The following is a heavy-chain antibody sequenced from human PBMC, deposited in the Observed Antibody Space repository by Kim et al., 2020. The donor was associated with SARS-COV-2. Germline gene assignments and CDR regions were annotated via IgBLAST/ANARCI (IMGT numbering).Heavy chain of an antibody. J-gene: IGHJ4*02. V-gene: IGHV3-30-3*01. D-gene: IGHD6-13*01. CDR2: ISYDGSNK. CDR1: GFTFSSYA. Sequence: GGSLRLSCAASGFTFSSYAMHWVRQAPGKGLEWVAVISYDGSNKYYADSVKGRFTISRDNSKNTLYLQMNSLRAEDTAVYYCARVGSSWYSGFDYWGQGTLVTVSS. CDR3: ARVGSSWYSGFDY.